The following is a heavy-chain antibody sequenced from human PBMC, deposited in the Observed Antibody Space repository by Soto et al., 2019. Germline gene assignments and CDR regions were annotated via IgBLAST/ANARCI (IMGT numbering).Heavy chain of an antibody. CDR3: ATRTDYYYGSGSLGGMDV. CDR1: GGSISSGSYY. Sequence: QVQLQESGPGLVKPSQTLSLTCTVSGGSISSGSYYWSWIRQLPGKGLEWIGYIYYSGSTYYNPSLKCRVTISVDTSKNPFSLKLNSVTAADTAVYYCATRTDYYYGSGSLGGMDVWGQGTTVTVSS. CDR2: IYYSGST. V-gene: IGHV4-31*03. D-gene: IGHD3-10*01. J-gene: IGHJ6*02.